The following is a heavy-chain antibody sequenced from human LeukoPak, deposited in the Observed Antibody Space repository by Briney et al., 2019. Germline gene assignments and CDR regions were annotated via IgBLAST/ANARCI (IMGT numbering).Heavy chain of an antibody. CDR3: ARQGYCSSTSCRNWFDP. CDR2: IYPGDSGT. J-gene: IGHJ5*02. Sequence: GGSLKISCKGSGYRFTSYWIGWVRQVPGKGLEWMGIIYPGDSGTNYSPSFQGQVTISADNANSTAYLQWSSLKASDTAMYYCARQGYCSSTSCRNWFDPWGQGTLVTVSS. D-gene: IGHD2-2*01. V-gene: IGHV5-51*01. CDR1: GYRFTSYW.